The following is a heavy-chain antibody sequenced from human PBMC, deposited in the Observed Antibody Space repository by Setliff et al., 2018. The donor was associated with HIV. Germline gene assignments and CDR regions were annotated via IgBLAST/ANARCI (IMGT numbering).Heavy chain of an antibody. CDR1: GGSISSSTYY. CDR3: ARRGRDGVFIMFATGFDP. V-gene: IGHV4-39*01. D-gene: IGHD2-8*01. Sequence: PSDTLSLTCSVSGGSISSSTYYWGWIRQPPGKGLEWIGDIFYTGSTYYNPSLKSRVAISVDTSENQFSLKLNSVTAADTAVYYCARRGRDGVFIMFATGFDPWGQGALVTVS. J-gene: IGHJ5*02. CDR2: IFYTGST.